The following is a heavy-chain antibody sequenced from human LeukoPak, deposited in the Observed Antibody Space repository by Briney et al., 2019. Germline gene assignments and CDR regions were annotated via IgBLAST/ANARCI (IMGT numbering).Heavy chain of an antibody. CDR3: ARSGVYYDSSGYYYGGDLAPQHAFDI. Sequence: GASVKVSCKASGYTFTSYGISWVRQAPGQGLEWMGWISAYNGNTNYAQKLQGRVTMTTDTSTSTAYMELRSLRSDDTAVYYCARSGVYYDSSGYYYGGDLAPQHAFDIWGQGTMVTVSS. D-gene: IGHD3-22*01. CDR1: GYTFTSYG. V-gene: IGHV1-18*01. J-gene: IGHJ3*02. CDR2: ISAYNGNT.